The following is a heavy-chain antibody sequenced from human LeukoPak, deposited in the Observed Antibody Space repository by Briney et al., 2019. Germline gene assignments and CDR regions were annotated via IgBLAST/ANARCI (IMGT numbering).Heavy chain of an antibody. Sequence: ASVKVSCKASGYTFTGYYMHWVRQAPGQGLEWMGWINPNSGGTNYARKFQGRVTMTKDTSISTAYMELSRLRSDDTAVYYCARMISYCGGDCRADDYWGQGTLVTVSS. J-gene: IGHJ4*02. V-gene: IGHV1-2*02. CDR2: INPNSGGT. CDR3: ARMISYCGGDCRADDY. CDR1: GYTFTGYY. D-gene: IGHD2-21*02.